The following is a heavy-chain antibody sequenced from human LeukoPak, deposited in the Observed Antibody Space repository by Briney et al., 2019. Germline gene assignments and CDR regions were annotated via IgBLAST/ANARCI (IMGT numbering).Heavy chain of an antibody. J-gene: IGHJ4*02. CDR3: ARGGVYDSCDY. D-gene: IGHD3-22*01. CDR1: GYSISSGYY. V-gene: IGHV4-38-2*02. Sequence: SETLSLTCTVSGYSISSGYYWGWIRQPPGKGLEWIGSIYHSGSTYYNPSLKSRVTISVDTSKNQVSLKLSSVTAADTAVYYCARGGVYDSCDYWGQGTLVTVSS. CDR2: IYHSGST.